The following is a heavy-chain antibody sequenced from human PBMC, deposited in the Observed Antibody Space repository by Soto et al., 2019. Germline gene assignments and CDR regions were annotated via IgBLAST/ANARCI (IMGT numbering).Heavy chain of an antibody. CDR3: AREGRGKKAGYNGLVSLGY. CDR1: GSRFSNYV. J-gene: IGHJ4*02. V-gene: IGHV1-69*01. CDR2: IIPIFNST. Sequence: QVQLVQSGAEVQTPGSSLKVSCKVSGSRFSNYVISWVRQAPGHGLEWLGRIIPIFNSTKYAQSFQGRVTITADQSTSTASLELSSLRSDYTAVYYCAREGRGKKAGYNGLVSLGYWGQGTLVTVSS. D-gene: IGHD2-2*02.